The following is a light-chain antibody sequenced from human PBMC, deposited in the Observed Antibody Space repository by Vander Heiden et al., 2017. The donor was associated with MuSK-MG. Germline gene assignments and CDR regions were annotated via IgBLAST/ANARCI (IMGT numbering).Light chain of an antibody. CDR1: DSDVGGYTY. CDR3: SSYTRSSTYV. Sequence: QSALIQPASVSGCPGQSITIPCTGTDSDVGGYTYVAWYQQHPGKAPKLLIYDVSDRPSGISNRFSGSKSGNTASLTISGLQAEDEADYYCSSYTRSSTYVFGTGTKVTVL. J-gene: IGLJ1*01. V-gene: IGLV2-14*03. CDR2: DVS.